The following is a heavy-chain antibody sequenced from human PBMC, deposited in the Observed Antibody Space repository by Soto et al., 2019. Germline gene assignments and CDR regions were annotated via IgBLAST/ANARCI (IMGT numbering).Heavy chain of an antibody. J-gene: IGHJ1*01. D-gene: IGHD5-12*01. Sequence: QVQLVQSGAEEKKPGASVKISCKASGYRFTDYALHWVRQAPGQGLEWMGWISAGNGDRKHSQKFQDRATVTRDTAATTAYLEVISLTSEATAIYYCARGGYSGYAYRYWGQGTLLTVSS. V-gene: IGHV1-3*05. CDR1: GYRFTDYA. CDR2: ISAGNGDR. CDR3: ARGGYSGYAYRY.